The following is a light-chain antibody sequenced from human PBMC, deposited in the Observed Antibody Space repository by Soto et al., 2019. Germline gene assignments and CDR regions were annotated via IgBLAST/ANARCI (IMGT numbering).Light chain of an antibody. CDR2: EVS. Sequence: QSVLTQPASVSGSPGQSITISCTGTSSDVGSYNLVSWYQQHPGKAPKLMIYEVSKRPSGVSNRFSGSKSGNTASLTISGLQAEDEADYYCCSYAGTPLYVFGSGTKV. J-gene: IGLJ1*01. CDR3: CSYAGTPLYV. CDR1: SSDVGSYNL. V-gene: IGLV2-23*02.